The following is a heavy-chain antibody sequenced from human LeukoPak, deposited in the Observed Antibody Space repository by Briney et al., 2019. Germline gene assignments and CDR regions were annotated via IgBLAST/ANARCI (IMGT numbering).Heavy chain of an antibody. CDR1: GDSVSSNSVA. CDR3: ARWGHSSHVFDV. V-gene: IGHV6-1*01. CDR2: TYYESKWYN. D-gene: IGHD3-16*01. J-gene: IGHJ3*01. Sequence: SQTLSLTCAISGDSVSSNSVAWNWIRQSPSRGLEWLRRTYYESKWYNDYAVSVERRITINPDTSKNQFSLQLNSMTPEDTAVYYGARWGHSSHVFDVWGQGTVVTVSS.